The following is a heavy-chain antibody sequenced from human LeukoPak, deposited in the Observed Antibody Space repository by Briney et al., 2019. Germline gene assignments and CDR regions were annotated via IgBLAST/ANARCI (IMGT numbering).Heavy chain of an antibody. Sequence: SETLSLTCTVSGGSISSGGYYWSWIRQPPGKGLVWIGYIYHSGSTYYNPSLKSRVTISVDTSKNQFSLKLSSVTAADTAVYYCARGSPLGSGTYFDLWGQGTLVTVSS. CDR3: ARGSPLGSGTYFDL. CDR1: GGSISSGGYY. J-gene: IGHJ4*02. CDR2: IYHSGST. D-gene: IGHD1-1*01. V-gene: IGHV4-30-2*01.